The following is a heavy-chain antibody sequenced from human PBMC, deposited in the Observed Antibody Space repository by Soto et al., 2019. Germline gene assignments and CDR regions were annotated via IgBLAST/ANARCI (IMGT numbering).Heavy chain of an antibody. CDR3: AHSDDFWSGYYSSYFDY. V-gene: IGHV2-5*02. Sequence: SGPTLVNPTQTLTLTCAFSGFSLSTSGVGVGWIRQPPGKALEWLALIYWDDDKRYSPSLKSRLTITKDTSKNQVVLTMTNMDPVDTATYYCAHSDDFWSGYYSSYFDYWGQGTLVTVSS. CDR2: IYWDDDK. D-gene: IGHD3-3*01. J-gene: IGHJ4*02. CDR1: GFSLSTSGVG.